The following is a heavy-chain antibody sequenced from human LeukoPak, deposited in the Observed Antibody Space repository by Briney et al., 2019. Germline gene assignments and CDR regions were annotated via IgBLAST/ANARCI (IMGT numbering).Heavy chain of an antibody. V-gene: IGHV4-59*01. CDR3: ARAYCSGGSCYSGALYYYYMDV. CDR2: IYYSGST. CDR1: GGSFSGYY. D-gene: IGHD2-15*01. Sequence: SETLSLTCAVYGGSFSGYYWSWIRQPPGKGLEWIGYIYYSGSTNYNPSLKSRVTISVDTSKNQFSLKLSSVTAADTAVYYCARAYCSGGSCYSGALYYYYMDVWGKGTTVTVSS. J-gene: IGHJ6*03.